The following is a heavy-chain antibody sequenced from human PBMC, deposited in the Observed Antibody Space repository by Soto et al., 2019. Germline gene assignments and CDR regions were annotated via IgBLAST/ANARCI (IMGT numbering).Heavy chain of an antibody. CDR3: ARDRATQYNWFDP. CDR1: GGSFSGYY. Sequence: SETLSLTCAVYGGSFSGYYWSWIRQPPGKGLEWIGEINHSGSTNYNPSLKSRVTISVDTSKNQFSLKLSSVTAADTAVYYCARDRATQYNWFDPWGQGTLVTVSS. D-gene: IGHD4-4*01. CDR2: INHSGST. J-gene: IGHJ5*02. V-gene: IGHV4-34*01.